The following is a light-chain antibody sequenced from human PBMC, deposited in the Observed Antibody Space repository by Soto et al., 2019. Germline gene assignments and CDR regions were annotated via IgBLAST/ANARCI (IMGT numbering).Light chain of an antibody. CDR3: TSYTTSATYV. CDR2: DVT. Sequence: QSVLTQPRSVSGSPGQSLTISCTGTSSDVGGYNYVSWYQQHPGKVSKLMIYDVTKRPSGVPDRFSGSKSGNTASLTISGLQSEDEADYYCTSYTTSATYVIGTGTKVTVL. CDR1: SSDVGGYNY. V-gene: IGLV2-11*01. J-gene: IGLJ1*01.